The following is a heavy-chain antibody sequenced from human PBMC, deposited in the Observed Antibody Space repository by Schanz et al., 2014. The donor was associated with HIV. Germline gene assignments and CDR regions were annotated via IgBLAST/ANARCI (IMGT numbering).Heavy chain of an antibody. CDR3: ARDYSSGRGWFDP. V-gene: IGHV3-21*06. Sequence: VQLVESGGALVQPGGSLRLSCAASGFTFNNYWMHWVRQAPGKGLVWVSSISSSSTYIDYADSVKGRFTISRDNANDSLFLQMNSLRAEDTAVYYCARDYSSGRGWFDPWGQGTLITVSS. D-gene: IGHD3-22*01. CDR2: ISSSSTYI. CDR1: GFTFNNYW. J-gene: IGHJ5*02.